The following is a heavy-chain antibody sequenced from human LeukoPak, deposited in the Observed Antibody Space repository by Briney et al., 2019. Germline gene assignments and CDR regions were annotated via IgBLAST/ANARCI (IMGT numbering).Heavy chain of an antibody. D-gene: IGHD1-26*01. CDR1: GGSINNYY. J-gene: IGHJ3*02. V-gene: IGHV4-59*08. CDR3: ARRIVGTTHDAFDI. Sequence: SETLSLTCTVSGGSINNYYWSRIRQPPGKGLEWIGYIFHSGSTNYNPSLKGRVTMSVDTSKNQFSLRLRSVTAADTAVYYCARRIVGTTHDAFDIWGQGTLVTVSS. CDR2: IFHSGST.